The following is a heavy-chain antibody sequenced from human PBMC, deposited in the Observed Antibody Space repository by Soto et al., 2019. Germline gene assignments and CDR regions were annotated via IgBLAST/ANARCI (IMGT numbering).Heavy chain of an antibody. CDR3: ARDKGDYYVSGSYYNHYYYYGMDV. V-gene: IGHV1-18*01. CDR2: ISAYNGNT. J-gene: IGHJ6*02. D-gene: IGHD3-10*01. Sequence: ASVKVSCKASGYTFTSYGISWVRQAPGQGLEWMGWISAYNGNTNYAQKLQGRVTMTTDTSTSTAYMELRSLRSDDTAVYYCARDKGDYYVSGSYYNHYYYYGMDVWGQGTTVTVSS. CDR1: GYTFTSYG.